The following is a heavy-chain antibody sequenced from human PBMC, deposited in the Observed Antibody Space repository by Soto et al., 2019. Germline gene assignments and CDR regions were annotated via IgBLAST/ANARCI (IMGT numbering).Heavy chain of an antibody. D-gene: IGHD2-15*01. J-gene: IGHJ6*02. V-gene: IGHV5-51*01. CDR1: GYSCTSYW. CDR2: IYPGDSDT. CDR3: ARRLDGGRDYYGMDV. Sequence: GESLKISCKGSGYSCTSYWIGWVRQMPGKGLEWMGIIYPGDSDTRYSPSFQGQVTISADKSISTAYLQWSSLKASDTAMYYCARRLDGGRDYYGMDVWGQGTTVTVSS.